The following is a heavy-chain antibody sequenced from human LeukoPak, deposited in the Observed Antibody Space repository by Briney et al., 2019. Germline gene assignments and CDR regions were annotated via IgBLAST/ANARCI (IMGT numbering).Heavy chain of an antibody. J-gene: IGHJ4*02. D-gene: IGHD6-19*01. CDR1: GFTFTSYA. Sequence: GGSLRLSCAVSGFTFTSYAMSWVRQAPGKGLEWVSGISGSGGTTYYADSVKGRFTISRDNSKNTLYLQMNSLRAEDTAVYYCAKDSHSSGWYYFDYWGQGTLVTVSS. CDR2: ISGSGGTT. V-gene: IGHV3-23*01. CDR3: AKDSHSSGWYYFDY.